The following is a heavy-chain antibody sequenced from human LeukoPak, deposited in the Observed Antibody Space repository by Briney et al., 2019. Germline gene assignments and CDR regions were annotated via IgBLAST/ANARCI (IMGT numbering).Heavy chain of an antibody. D-gene: IGHD1-26*01. V-gene: IGHV3-23*01. J-gene: IGHJ4*02. CDR2: ISTSGSST. CDR3: SKTSKLGPTEIDF. CDR1: GFIFSSYA. Sequence: LSGGSLRLSCAAYGFIFSSYAMGWVRQAPGKGLEWVSAISTSGSSTDYADSVQGRFTISRDNSKRTLYLQMNSLRAEDTAIYYCSKTSKLGPTEIDFWGQGALVTVSS.